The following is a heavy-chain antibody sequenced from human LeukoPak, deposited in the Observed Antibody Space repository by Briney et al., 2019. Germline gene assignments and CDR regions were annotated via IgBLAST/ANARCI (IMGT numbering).Heavy chain of an antibody. J-gene: IGHJ4*02. CDR1: GFTFNSYA. D-gene: IGHD2-21*02. V-gene: IGHV3-21*01. CDR3: ARGVTYPLDY. Sequence: PGGSLRLSCAASGFTFNSYAMSWVRQAPGKGLEWVSSISSSSSYIYYADSVKGRFTISRDNAKNSLYLQMNSLRAEDTAVYYCARGVTYPLDYWGQGTLVTVSS. CDR2: ISSSSSYI.